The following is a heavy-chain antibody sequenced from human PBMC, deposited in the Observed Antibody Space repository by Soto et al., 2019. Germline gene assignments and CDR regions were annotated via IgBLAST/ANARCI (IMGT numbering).Heavy chain of an antibody. Sequence: QVQVVQSGAEVKKPGASVKVSCKASGYTFTSFGISWVRQAPGQGLEWMGWIRAYNCNTNYAQKVQGRVTMTTDTSTTRAYMELRSMRSDDTAVYYCLREGAVAGRFDYGGQGTLVTVSS. D-gene: IGHD6-19*01. V-gene: IGHV1-18*01. CDR3: LREGAVAGRFDY. CDR1: GYTFTSFG. CDR2: IRAYNCNT. J-gene: IGHJ4*02.